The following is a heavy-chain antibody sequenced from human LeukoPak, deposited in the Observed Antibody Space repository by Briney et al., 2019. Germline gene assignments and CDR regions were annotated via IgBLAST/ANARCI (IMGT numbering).Heavy chain of an antibody. CDR1: GFTFSSYE. Sequence: PGGSLRLSCAASGFTFSSYEMNWVRQAPGKGLEWVSYISSSGSTIYYADSVKGRFTISRDNAKNSLYLQMNSLRAEDTAVYYCARGEFPLYDSSGYYLDYWGQGTLVTVSS. D-gene: IGHD3-22*01. V-gene: IGHV3-48*03. CDR3: ARGEFPLYDSSGYYLDY. CDR2: ISSSGSTI. J-gene: IGHJ4*02.